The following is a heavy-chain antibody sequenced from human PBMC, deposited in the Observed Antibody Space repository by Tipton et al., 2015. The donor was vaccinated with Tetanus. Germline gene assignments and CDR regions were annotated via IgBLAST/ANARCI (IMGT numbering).Heavy chain of an antibody. V-gene: IGHV4-39*02. J-gene: IGHJ5*02. CDR3: ARHLYGYWFDP. CDR2: IYFEGST. CDR1: GDSIKKYY. Sequence: LRLSCNVSGDSIKKYYWGWIRQAPGKGLEWIASIYFEGSTYYSPSLKSRLTIDVDTSQNFFSLRLTSVTAADTAIYYCARHLYGYWFDPWGQGALVTVSS. D-gene: IGHD2-8*01.